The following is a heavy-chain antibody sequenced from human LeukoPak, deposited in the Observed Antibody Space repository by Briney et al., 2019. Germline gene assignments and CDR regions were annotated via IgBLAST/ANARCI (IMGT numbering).Heavy chain of an antibody. Sequence: GGSLRLSCAASGFTFSTFGFNWVRQAPGKGLEWVSSISHSSTYISYPDSVKGRFTISRDNARNSLFLQMNSLRAEDTAVYYCARGCYYDSSVAYWGQGTLVTVSS. CDR1: GFTFSTFG. D-gene: IGHD3-22*01. J-gene: IGHJ4*02. CDR3: ARGCYYDSSVAY. CDR2: ISHSSTYI. V-gene: IGHV3-21*01.